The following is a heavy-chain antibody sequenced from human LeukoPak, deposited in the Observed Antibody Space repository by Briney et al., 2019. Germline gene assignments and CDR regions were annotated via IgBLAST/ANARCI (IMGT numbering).Heavy chain of an antibody. CDR3: ARPYPKGYDYVWDD. CDR2: IYHSGST. Sequence: PSETLSLTCTVSGYSISSGYYWGWIRQPPGKGLEWIGSIYHSGSTYYNPSLKSRVTISVDTSKNQFSLKLSSVTAADTAVYYCARPYPKGYDYVWDDWGQGTLVTVSS. D-gene: IGHD3-16*01. V-gene: IGHV4-38-2*02. CDR1: GYSISSGYY. J-gene: IGHJ4*02.